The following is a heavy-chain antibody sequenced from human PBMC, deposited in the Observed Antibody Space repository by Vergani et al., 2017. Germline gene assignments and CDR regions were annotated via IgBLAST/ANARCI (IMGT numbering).Heavy chain of an antibody. CDR2: IGKDGINT. D-gene: IGHD1-26*01. Sequence: QVQLVESAGGVVQPGGSLILSCAASGFTFSNFGMHWIRQAPGKGLEWLAYIGKDGINTRYRDAVKGRFTVSRDNSKDILYLQMNSLRPEDTATYYCVKDAGSYENFFDSWGQGTLVTVSS. J-gene: IGHJ4*02. V-gene: IGHV3-30*02. CDR1: GFTFSNFG. CDR3: VKDAGSYENFFDS.